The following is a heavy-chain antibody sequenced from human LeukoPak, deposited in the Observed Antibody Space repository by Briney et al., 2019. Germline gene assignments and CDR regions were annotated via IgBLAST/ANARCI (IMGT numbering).Heavy chain of an antibody. Sequence: PSETLSLTCSLYGGSFSDYFWSWIRQSPGKGQEWIGEIDDGGNTNYNPSLMSRVIVSMEKSKKQFSLVMRSVAAADTAVYYCARFSRITWGDWGDAFDIWGQGTTVIVSS. CDR3: ARFSRITWGDWGDAFDI. CDR1: GGSFSDYF. J-gene: IGHJ3*02. V-gene: IGHV4-34*01. CDR2: IDDGGNT. D-gene: IGHD2-21*02.